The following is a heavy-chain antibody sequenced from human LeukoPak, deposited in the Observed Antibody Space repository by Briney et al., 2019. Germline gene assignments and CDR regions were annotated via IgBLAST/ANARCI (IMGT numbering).Heavy chain of an antibody. CDR1: GGTFSSYA. Sequence: ASVKVSCKASGGTFSSYAISGVRQAPGQGLEWMGGIIPIFGTANYAQKFQGRVTITADESTSTAYMELSSLRSEDTAVYYCARALVGATYYYMDVWGKGTTVTVSS. V-gene: IGHV1-69*13. J-gene: IGHJ6*03. D-gene: IGHD1-26*01. CDR3: ARALVGATYYYMDV. CDR2: IIPIFGTA.